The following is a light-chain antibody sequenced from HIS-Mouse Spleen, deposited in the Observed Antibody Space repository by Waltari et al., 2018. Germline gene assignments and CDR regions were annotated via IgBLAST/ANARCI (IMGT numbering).Light chain of an antibody. CDR3: QVWDSSSDHVV. V-gene: IGLV3-21*02. CDR2: DDS. J-gene: IGLJ2*01. CDR1: NSGSKS. Sequence: SYVLTQPPSVSVAPVQTARITCGGNNSGSKSVHWYQQKPGQAPLLVVYDDSDRPPGIPERFSGSNSGNTATLTISRVEAGDEADYYCQVWDSSSDHVVFGGGTKLTVL.